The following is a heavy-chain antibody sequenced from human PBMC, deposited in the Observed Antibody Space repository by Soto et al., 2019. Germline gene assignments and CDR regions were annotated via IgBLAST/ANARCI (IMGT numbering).Heavy chain of an antibody. CDR3: ARERKLFTIFGVVSPGTLDG. J-gene: IGHJ4*02. D-gene: IGHD3-3*01. Sequence: SETLSLTCTVSGGSISSSSYYWGWIRQPPGKGLEWIGSIYYSGSTYYNPSLKSRVTISVDTSKNQFSLKLSSVTAADTAVYYCARERKLFTIFGVVSPGTLDGWGQGTLVTVSS. V-gene: IGHV4-39*02. CDR1: GGSISSSSYY. CDR2: IYYSGST.